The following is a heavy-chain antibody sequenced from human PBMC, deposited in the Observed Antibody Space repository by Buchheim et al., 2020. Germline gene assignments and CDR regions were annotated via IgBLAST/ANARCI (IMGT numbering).Heavy chain of an antibody. Sequence: QVQLVESGGGVVQPGRSLRLSCAASGFTFSSYGMHWVRQAPGKGLEWVAVISYDGSNKYYADSVKGRFTISRDHSKNTLYLQMNSLRAEDTAVYYCANPSGAVGLSYSKVRGIAVADDYWGQGTL. CDR2: ISYDGSNK. J-gene: IGHJ4*02. D-gene: IGHD6-19*01. V-gene: IGHV3-30*18. CDR1: GFTFSSYG. CDR3: ANPSGAVGLSYSKVRGIAVADDY.